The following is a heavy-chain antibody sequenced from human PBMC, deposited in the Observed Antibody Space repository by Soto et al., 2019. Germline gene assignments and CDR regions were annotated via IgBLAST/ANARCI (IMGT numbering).Heavy chain of an antibody. D-gene: IGHD2-2*01. V-gene: IGHV1-8*01. CDR3: AREGGIVVVPAATFDYYYMDV. CDR2: MNPNSGNT. J-gene: IGHJ6*03. Sequence: QVQLVQSGAEVKKPGASVKVSCKASGYTFTSYGINWVRQATGQGLEWMGWMNPNSGNTGYAQKFQGRVTMTRNTSISTAYMELSSLRSEDTAVYYCAREGGIVVVPAATFDYYYMDVWGKGTTVTVSS. CDR1: GYTFTSYG.